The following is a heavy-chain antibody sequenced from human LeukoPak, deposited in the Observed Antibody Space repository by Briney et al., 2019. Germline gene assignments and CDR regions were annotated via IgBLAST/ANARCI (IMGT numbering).Heavy chain of an antibody. CDR2: VYYTGSI. CDR1: GGSISASSHY. V-gene: IGHV4-39*01. J-gene: IGHJ5*02. CDR3: ARRDYRAWIDP. D-gene: IGHD2-21*01. Sequence: PSETLSLTCSVSGGSISASSHYWAWVRQPPGKGLEWIGSVYYTGSIRYNTSRKSRVTISVDMSKNDLFMTVNSVAAADTAFYYCARRDYRAWIDPWGQGILVTVSP.